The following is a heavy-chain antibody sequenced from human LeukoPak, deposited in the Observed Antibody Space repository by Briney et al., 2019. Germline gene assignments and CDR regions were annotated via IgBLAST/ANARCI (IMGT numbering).Heavy chain of an antibody. CDR2: INHSGST. D-gene: IGHD3-9*01. V-gene: IGHV4-34*01. CDR1: GGSFSGYY. CDR3: ARHPYYDILTGYYPDRHYFDY. Sequence: PSETLSLTCAVYGGSFSGYYWSWIRQPPGKGLEWIGEINHSGSTNYNPSLKSRVTISVDTSKNQFSLKLSSVTAADTAVYYCARHPYYDILTGYYPDRHYFDYWGQGTLVTVSS. J-gene: IGHJ4*02.